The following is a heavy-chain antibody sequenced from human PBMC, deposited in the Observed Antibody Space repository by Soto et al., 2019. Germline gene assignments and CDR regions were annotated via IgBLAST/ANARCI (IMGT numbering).Heavy chain of an antibody. CDR1: GFTVSSNY. Sequence: GGSLRLSCAASGFTVSSNYMSWVRQAPGKGLEWVSVIYSGGSTYYADSVKGRFTISRDSSKNTLYLQMNSLRAEDTAVYYCARYQRRIAAGGRYYYYGMDVWGQGTTVTVSS. D-gene: IGHD6-13*01. J-gene: IGHJ6*02. V-gene: IGHV3-53*01. CDR3: ARYQRRIAAGGRYYYYGMDV. CDR2: IYSGGST.